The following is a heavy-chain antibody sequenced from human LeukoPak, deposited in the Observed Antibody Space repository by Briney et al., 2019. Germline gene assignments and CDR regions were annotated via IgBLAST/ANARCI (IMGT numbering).Heavy chain of an antibody. CDR1: GFTFSSYS. Sequence: GGSLRLSCAASGFTFSSYSMNWVRQAPGKGLEWVSYISSSSSTIYYADSVKGRFTISRDNAKNSLYLQMNSLRAEDTAVYYCARLWISGYYYYMDVWGKGTTVTVSS. V-gene: IGHV3-48*01. CDR2: ISSSSSTI. D-gene: IGHD3-10*01. J-gene: IGHJ6*03. CDR3: ARLWISGYYYYMDV.